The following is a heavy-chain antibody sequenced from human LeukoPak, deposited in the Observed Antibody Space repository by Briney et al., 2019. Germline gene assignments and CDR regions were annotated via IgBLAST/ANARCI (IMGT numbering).Heavy chain of an antibody. V-gene: IGHV4-31*03. CDR1: GGSISSGGYY. Sequence: SETLSLTCTVSGGSISSGGYYWSWIRQHPGKGLEWIGYIYYSGSSYYNPSLKSRVTISVDTSKNQFSLKLSSVTAADTAVYYCAREDSYGSGGYDYWGQGTLVTVSS. D-gene: IGHD3-10*01. J-gene: IGHJ4*02. CDR2: IYYSGSS. CDR3: AREDSYGSGGYDY.